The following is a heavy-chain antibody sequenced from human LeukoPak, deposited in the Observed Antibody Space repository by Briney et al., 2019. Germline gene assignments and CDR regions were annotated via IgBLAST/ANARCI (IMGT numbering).Heavy chain of an antibody. CDR2: INHSGST. Sequence: SETLSLTCAVYGGSFSGYYWSWIRQPPGKGLEWIGEINHSGSTNYNPSLKSRVTISVDTSKNQLSLKLSSVTAADTAVYYCAREGELPAAIFRWKISDYYYGMDVWGQGTTVTVSS. CDR1: GGSFSGYY. V-gene: IGHV4-34*01. J-gene: IGHJ6*02. D-gene: IGHD2-2*01. CDR3: AREGELPAAIFRWKISDYYYGMDV.